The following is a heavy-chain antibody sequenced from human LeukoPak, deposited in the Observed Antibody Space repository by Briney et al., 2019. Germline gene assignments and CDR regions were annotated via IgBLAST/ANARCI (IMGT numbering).Heavy chain of an antibody. CDR3: ARDRSIAAAGIEDWFDP. CDR1: GGSISSYY. Sequence: PLETLSLTCTVSGGSISSYYWSWIRQPAGKGLEWIGRIYTSGSTNYNPSLKSRVTMSVDTSKNQFSLKLSSVTAADTAVYYCARDRSIAAAGIEDWFDPWGQGTLVTVSS. V-gene: IGHV4-4*07. J-gene: IGHJ5*02. D-gene: IGHD6-13*01. CDR2: IYTSGST.